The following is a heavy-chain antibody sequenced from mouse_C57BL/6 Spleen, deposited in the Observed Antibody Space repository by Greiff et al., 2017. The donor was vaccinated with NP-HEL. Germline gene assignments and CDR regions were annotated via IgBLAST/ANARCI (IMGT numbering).Heavy chain of an antibody. CDR2: IHPNSGST. D-gene: IGHD1-1*01. Sequence: QVQLQQSGAELVKPGASVKLSCKASGYTFTSYWMHWVKQRPGQGLEWIGMIHPNSGSTNYNEKFKSKATLTVDKSSSTAYMQLSSLTSEDSAVYYCARRLRYYFDYWGQGTTLTVSS. CDR3: ARRLRYYFDY. V-gene: IGHV1-64*01. CDR1: GYTFTSYW. J-gene: IGHJ2*01.